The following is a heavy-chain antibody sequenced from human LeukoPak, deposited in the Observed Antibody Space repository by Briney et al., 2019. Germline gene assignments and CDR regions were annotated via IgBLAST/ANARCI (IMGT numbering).Heavy chain of an antibody. J-gene: IGHJ6*02. Sequence: PGGSLRLSCAASGFTFSTSWMSWVRQAPGKGLEWVANIKHDGSEKYYVDSVKGRFTVSRDNAKNSLYLQVNSLRAEDTAVYYCARVLYYGMDVWGQGTTVTVSS. CDR2: IKHDGSEK. V-gene: IGHV3-7*05. CDR3: ARVLYYGMDV. CDR1: GFTFSTSW.